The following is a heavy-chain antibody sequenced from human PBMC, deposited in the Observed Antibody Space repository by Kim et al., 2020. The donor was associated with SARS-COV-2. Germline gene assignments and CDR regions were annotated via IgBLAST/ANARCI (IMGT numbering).Heavy chain of an antibody. Sequence: ASVKVSCKASGYSFSNYVLNWVRQAHGQGLEYMGWINTKTGDATYAQGFKGRFVLSVDSSVNTAYLQINSLEAEDTAVYYCARRRGEIVWFGELDNWGQG. D-gene: IGHD3-10*01. CDR1: GYSFSNYV. V-gene: IGHV7-4-1*02. CDR3: ARRRGEIVWFGELDN. CDR2: INTKTGDA. J-gene: IGHJ4*02.